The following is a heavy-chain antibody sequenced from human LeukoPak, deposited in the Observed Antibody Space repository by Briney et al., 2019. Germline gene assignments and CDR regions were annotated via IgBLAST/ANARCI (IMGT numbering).Heavy chain of an antibody. V-gene: IGHV4-59*08. CDR3: ARATPTFYGEINWFDP. CDR1: GGTISSYY. D-gene: IGHD4-17*01. J-gene: IGHJ5*02. CDR2: INYSGST. Sequence: SEPLSLPCTVSGGTISSYYWSWLRQPPGKGLEWLGYINYSGSTNYNPSLKSRVTMSVVTSKNQFSLKLSPVTAADTAVYYCARATPTFYGEINWFDPWGQGTLVTVSS.